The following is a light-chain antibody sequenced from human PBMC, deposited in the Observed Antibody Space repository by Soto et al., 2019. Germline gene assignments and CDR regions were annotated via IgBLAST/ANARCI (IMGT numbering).Light chain of an antibody. Sequence: EVVGTQSPATLSVSPGERATLSCRASPSVNGNLAWYQQKPGQTPRLLIYDVSTRANGVPARYSGRGSGTEFTLTISSLQSEDCALYYYQQYNGSPPWTFGQGTRVEIK. CDR3: QQYNGSPPWT. CDR1: PSVNGN. V-gene: IGKV3-15*01. CDR2: DVS. J-gene: IGKJ1*01.